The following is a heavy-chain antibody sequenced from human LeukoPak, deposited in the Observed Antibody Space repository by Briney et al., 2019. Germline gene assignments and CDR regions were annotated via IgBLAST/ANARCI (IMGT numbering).Heavy chain of an antibody. V-gene: IGHV1-69*13. CDR3: ARAGGGYSYGYSDY. D-gene: IGHD5-18*01. Sequence: SVKVSCKASGGTFSSYAISWVRQAPGQGLEWMGGIIPIFGTANYAQKLQGRVTITADESTSTAYMELSSLRSEDTAVYYCARAGGGYSYGYSDYWGQGTLVTVSS. CDR2: IIPIFGTA. J-gene: IGHJ4*02. CDR1: GGTFSSYA.